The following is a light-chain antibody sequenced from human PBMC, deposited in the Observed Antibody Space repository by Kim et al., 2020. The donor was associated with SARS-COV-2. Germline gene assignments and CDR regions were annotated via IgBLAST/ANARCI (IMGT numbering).Light chain of an antibody. V-gene: IGLV10-54*04. Sequence: LTQPPSVSKDLRQTATLTCTGNSNNVGNQGAAWLQQHQGHPPKLLSYRNNNRPSGISERFSTSRSGNTASLTILGLQPEDEAYYYCSAWDSSLGAWVFGGGTQLTVL. CDR1: SNNVGNQG. J-gene: IGLJ3*02. CDR2: RNN. CDR3: SAWDSSLGAWV.